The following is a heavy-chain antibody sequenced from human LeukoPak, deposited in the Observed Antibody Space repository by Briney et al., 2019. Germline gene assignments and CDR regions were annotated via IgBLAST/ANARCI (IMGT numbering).Heavy chain of an antibody. CDR2: INSDGFSI. Sequence: PGGSLRLSCAASGFTFSAYWMHWVRQAPGKGLVWVSRINSDGFSITYADSVKGRFTIFRDNAKNTLYLHMNSLRAEDTAVYYCARVYTTSSSWFGDFDYWGQGTLVTVSS. V-gene: IGHV3-74*01. J-gene: IGHJ4*02. CDR3: ARVYTTSSSWFGDFDY. CDR1: GFTFSAYW. D-gene: IGHD6-13*01.